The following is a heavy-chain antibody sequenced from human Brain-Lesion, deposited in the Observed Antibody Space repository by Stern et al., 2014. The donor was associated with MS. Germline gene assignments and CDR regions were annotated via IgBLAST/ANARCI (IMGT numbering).Heavy chain of an antibody. J-gene: IGHJ6*02. Sequence: QVQLVESGAEVKKPGASVKVSCKTSGYIFTGYYIHWVRQAPGQGLAWMAWINPNIGGTKYAQKFQGRGTMSRDTSISTAYVELSSLTSDDTAVYYCARDQRGITIFGVVTDYYYLGMDVWGQGTTVTVSS. CDR2: INPNIGGT. D-gene: IGHD3-3*01. CDR3: ARDQRGITIFGVVTDYYYLGMDV. V-gene: IGHV1-2*02. CDR1: GYIFTGYY.